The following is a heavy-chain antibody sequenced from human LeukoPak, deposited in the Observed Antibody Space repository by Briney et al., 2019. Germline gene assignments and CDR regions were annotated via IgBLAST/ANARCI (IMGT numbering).Heavy chain of an antibody. D-gene: IGHD4-17*01. CDR2: FDPEDGET. CDR3: ATDFSRIYGDYEGHPNFDY. J-gene: IGHJ4*02. CDR1: GYTLTELS. Sequence: ASVKVSCKVSGYTLTELSMHWVRQAPGKGLEWMGGFDPEDGETIYAQKFQGRVTMTEDTSTDTAYMELSSLRSEDPAVYYCATDFSRIYGDYEGHPNFDYWGQGTLVTVSS. V-gene: IGHV1-24*01.